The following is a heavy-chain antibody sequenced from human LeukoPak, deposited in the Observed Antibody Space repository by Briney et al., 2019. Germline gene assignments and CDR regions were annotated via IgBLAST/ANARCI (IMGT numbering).Heavy chain of an antibody. J-gene: IGHJ4*02. CDR3: ARAKGDDYGDYDLDY. V-gene: IGHV1-18*01. Sequence: ASVKVSCKASGYTFTSYGISWVRQAPGQGLEWMGWISAYNGNTNYAQKLQGRVTMTTDTSTSTAYMELRSLRSDDTAVYYCARAKGDDYGDYDLDYWGQGTLVTVSS. CDR2: ISAYNGNT. CDR1: GYTFTSYG. D-gene: IGHD4-17*01.